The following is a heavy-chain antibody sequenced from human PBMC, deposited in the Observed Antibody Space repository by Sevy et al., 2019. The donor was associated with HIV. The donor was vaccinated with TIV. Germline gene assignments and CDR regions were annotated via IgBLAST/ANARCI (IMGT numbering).Heavy chain of an antibody. CDR1: GFSFKNVW. CDR2: AKRKSDGGSI. Sequence: GGSLRLSCAGSGFSFKNVWMTWVRQTPGKGLEWVGHAKRKSDGGSIDYGSPVNGRFTISRDDSKDMLYLQMSSLKTEDTGVYYCATVLGAGAGAFEIWGQGTMVTVSS. V-gene: IGHV3-15*01. J-gene: IGHJ3*02. CDR3: ATVLGAGAGAFEI. D-gene: IGHD1-26*01.